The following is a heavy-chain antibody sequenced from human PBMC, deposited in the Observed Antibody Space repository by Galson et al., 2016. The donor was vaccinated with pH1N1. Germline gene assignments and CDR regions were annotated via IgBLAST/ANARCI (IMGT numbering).Heavy chain of an antibody. Sequence: SLRLSCAASGFTFSTYWMNWVRQAPGKGLEWVANINQDGSDKYYVDSVKGRFTISRDNAKNSLYLQMNSLRDEDTALYYCARAMGSRSAYWGQGTLVTVSS. V-gene: IGHV3-7*01. CDR3: ARAMGSRSAY. CDR1: GFTFSTYW. J-gene: IGHJ4*02. D-gene: IGHD1-26*01. CDR2: INQDGSDK.